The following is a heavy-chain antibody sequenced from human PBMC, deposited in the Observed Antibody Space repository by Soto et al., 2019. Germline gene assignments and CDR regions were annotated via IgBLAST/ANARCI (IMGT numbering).Heavy chain of an antibody. V-gene: IGHV1-8*01. CDR3: ARGHRGSSWDNWFDP. J-gene: IGHJ5*02. Sequence: ASVKVSCKASGYTFTSYDINWVRQATGQGLEWMGRMNPNSGNTGYAQKFQGRVTMTRNTSISTAYMELSSLRSEDTAVYYCARGHRGSSWDNWFDPWGQGTLVTVSS. CDR1: GYTFTSYD. CDR2: MNPNSGNT. D-gene: IGHD6-13*01.